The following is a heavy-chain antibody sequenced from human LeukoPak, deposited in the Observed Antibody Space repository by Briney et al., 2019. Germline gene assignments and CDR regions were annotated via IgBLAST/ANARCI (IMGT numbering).Heavy chain of an antibody. CDR3: ASLAVVDY. Sequence: GGSLRLSCAASGFTFSSYAMSWVRQAPGKGLEWVAVIWCDGSNKYYADSVKGRFTISRDNSKNTLYLQMNSLRAEDTAVYYCASLAVVDYWGQGTLVTVSS. CDR1: GFTFSSYA. J-gene: IGHJ4*02. V-gene: IGHV3-33*08. CDR2: IWCDGSNK. D-gene: IGHD6-19*01.